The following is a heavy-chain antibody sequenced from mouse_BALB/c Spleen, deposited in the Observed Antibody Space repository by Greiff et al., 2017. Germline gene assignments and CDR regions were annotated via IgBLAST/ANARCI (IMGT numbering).Heavy chain of an antibody. CDR1: GYAFTNYL. CDR3: AREDDYGSSSGFAY. J-gene: IGHJ3*01. Sequence: QVQLQQSGAELVRPGTSVKVSCKASGYAFTNYLIEWVKQRPGQGLEWIGVINPGSGGTNYNEKFKGKATLTADKSSSTAYMQLSSLTSDDSAVYFCAREDDYGSSSGFAYWGQGTLVTVSA. D-gene: IGHD1-1*01. CDR2: INPGSGGT. V-gene: IGHV1-54*01.